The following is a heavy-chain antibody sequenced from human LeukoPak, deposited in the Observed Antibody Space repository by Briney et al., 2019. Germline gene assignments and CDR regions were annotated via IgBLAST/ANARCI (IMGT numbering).Heavy chain of an antibody. J-gene: IGHJ4*02. V-gene: IGHV3-15*01. Sequence: GGSLRLSCAASGFTFSSYSMNWVRQAPGKGLEWVGRIRRKSDGGTTDYAAPVKGRFTISRDDSENSVYLQMNSLKTEDTAVYYCATHSYGSGSYPFDCWGQGTLVTVSS. CDR2: IRRKSDGGTT. D-gene: IGHD3-10*01. CDR3: ATHSYGSGSYPFDC. CDR1: GFTFSSYS.